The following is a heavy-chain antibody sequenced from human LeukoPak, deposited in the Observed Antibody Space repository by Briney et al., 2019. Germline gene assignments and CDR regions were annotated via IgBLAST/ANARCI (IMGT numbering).Heavy chain of an antibody. CDR2: INHSGST. V-gene: IGHV4-34*01. J-gene: IGHJ4*02. CDR3: ARAADYMGSGSQLGY. CDR1: GGSFSGYF. Sequence: SETLSLTCAVYGGSFSGYFWSWIRQPPGKGLEWIGEINHSGSTKYNPSLESRVTISVDTSKNQFSLNLNSVTDADTAVYYCARAADYMGSGSQLGYWGQGILVTVSS. D-gene: IGHD3-10*01.